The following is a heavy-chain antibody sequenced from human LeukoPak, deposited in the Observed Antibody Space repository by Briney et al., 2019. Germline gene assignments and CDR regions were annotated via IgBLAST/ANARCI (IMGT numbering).Heavy chain of an antibody. V-gene: IGHV3-33*01. J-gene: IGHJ4*02. CDR3: ARGLLSGYDWKYYFDY. CDR2: IWYDGSNK. Sequence: GRSLRLSCAASGFTFSSYGMHWVRQAPGKGLERVAVIWYDGSNKYYADSVKGRFTISRDNSKNTLYLQMNSLRAEDTAVYYCARGLLSGYDWKYYFDYWGQGTLVTVSS. CDR1: GFTFSSYG. D-gene: IGHD5-12*01.